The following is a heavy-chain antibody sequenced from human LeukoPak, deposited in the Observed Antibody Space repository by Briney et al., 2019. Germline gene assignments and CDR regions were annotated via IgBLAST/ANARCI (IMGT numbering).Heavy chain of an antibody. CDR3: AKARLTYVLRYFDWLTDSGYYMDV. J-gene: IGHJ6*03. CDR1: GFTFSSYG. CDR2: ISGSGGST. V-gene: IGHV3-23*01. D-gene: IGHD3-9*01. Sequence: GGSLRLSCAASGFTFSSYGMSWVRQAPGKGLEWVSAISGSGGSTYYAGSVKGRFTISRDNSKNTLYLQMNSLRAEDTAVYYCAKARLTYVLRYFDWLTDSGYYMDVWGKGTTVTISS.